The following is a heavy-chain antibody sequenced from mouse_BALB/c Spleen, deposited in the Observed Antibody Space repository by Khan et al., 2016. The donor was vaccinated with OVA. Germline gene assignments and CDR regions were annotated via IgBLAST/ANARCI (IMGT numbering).Heavy chain of an antibody. CDR3: TRYGNYAHWYFDV. J-gene: IGHJ1*01. CDR1: GFSFSSYT. CDR2: ISSGSTYT. D-gene: IGHD2-1*01. Sequence: EVQLVESGGGLVKPGGSLKLSCAASGFSFSSYTMSWVRQTPEKRLEWVATISSGSTYTYSPDSVKGRFTISRDNAKNTLYLQMSSLRSEDTAIYYCTRYGNYAHWYFDVWGAGTTVTVSS. V-gene: IGHV5-6-4*01.